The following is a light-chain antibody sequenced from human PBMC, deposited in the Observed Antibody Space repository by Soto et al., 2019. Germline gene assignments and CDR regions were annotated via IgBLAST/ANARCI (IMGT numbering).Light chain of an antibody. CDR2: QDS. CDR3: QAWDSSTAVL. J-gene: IGLJ2*01. Sequence: SYELTQPPSVSVSPGQTASITCSGDKLGDKYACWYQQKPGQSPVLVIYQDSKRPSGIPERFSGSNSGNTATLTISGTQAMDEADYYCQAWDSSTAVLFGRGTKLTVL. CDR1: KLGDKY. V-gene: IGLV3-1*01.